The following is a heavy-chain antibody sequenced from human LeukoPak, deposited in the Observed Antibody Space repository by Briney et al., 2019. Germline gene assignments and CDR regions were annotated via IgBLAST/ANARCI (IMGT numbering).Heavy chain of an antibody. Sequence: PGGSLILSCAASGFTFSSYDMHWVRQATGKGLEWDSPIGTSGDTYYSGSVKGRFTISRENAKNSLYPQMNSLRAEDTAVYYCARAGSYKENYFDYWGQGTLVTVSS. CDR1: GFTFSSYD. V-gene: IGHV3-13*01. J-gene: IGHJ4*02. CDR2: IGTSGDT. D-gene: IGHD1-26*01. CDR3: ARAGSYKENYFDY.